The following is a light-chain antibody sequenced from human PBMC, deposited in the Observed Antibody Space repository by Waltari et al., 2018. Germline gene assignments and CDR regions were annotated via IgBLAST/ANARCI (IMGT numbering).Light chain of an antibody. Sequence: EIVLTQSPGTLSLSPGERATLSCRASQSVARALAWYQQKPGQPPRLLIYKTYPRATGVPDRFSGGGSGTDFSLTISRLEPEDFAVYYCQNYVRLPATFGQGTKVEIK. CDR2: KTY. CDR1: QSVARA. CDR3: QNYVRLPAT. V-gene: IGKV3-20*01. J-gene: IGKJ1*01.